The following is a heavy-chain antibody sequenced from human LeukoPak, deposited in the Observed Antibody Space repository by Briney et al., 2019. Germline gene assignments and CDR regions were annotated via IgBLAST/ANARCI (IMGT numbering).Heavy chain of an antibody. CDR2: IIPIFGTA. V-gene: IGHV1-69*05. J-gene: IGHJ5*02. D-gene: IGHD3-16*02. Sequence: SSVKVSCKASGGTFSSYAISWVRQAPGQGLEWMGRIIPIFGTANYAQKFQGRVTITTDESTSTAYMELSSLRSEDTAVYYCASSPMITFGGVIVPNWFDPWGQEPWSPSPQ. CDR3: ASSPMITFGGVIVPNWFDP. CDR1: GGTFSSYA.